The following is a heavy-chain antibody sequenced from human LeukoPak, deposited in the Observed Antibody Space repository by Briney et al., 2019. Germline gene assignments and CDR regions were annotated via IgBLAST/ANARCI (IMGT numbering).Heavy chain of an antibody. D-gene: IGHD6-13*01. V-gene: IGHV1-2*02. CDR2: INPNSGGT. Sequence: ASVKVSCKASGYTFTGYYMHWVRQAPGQGLVWMGWINPNSGGTNYAQKFQGRVTMTRDTSISTAYMELSRLRSDDTAVYYCARCIAAAGTMGYMDVWGKGTTVTVSS. CDR3: ARCIAAAGTMGYMDV. CDR1: GYTFTGYY. J-gene: IGHJ6*03.